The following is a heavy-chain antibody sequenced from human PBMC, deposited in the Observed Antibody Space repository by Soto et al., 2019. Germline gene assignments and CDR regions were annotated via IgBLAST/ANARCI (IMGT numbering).Heavy chain of an antibody. V-gene: IGHV1-18*01. J-gene: IGHJ4*02. CDR1: GYTFTSYG. CDR2: ISGYNGNT. CDR3: ARVIASAADFDY. Sequence: QVQLVQSGAEVKKPGASVKVSCKASGYTFTSYGIGWVRQAPGQGLEWMGWISGYNGNTNYAQKLQGRATMTTDTSTSTAYRELRSLRSDDTAVYCCARVIASAADFDYWGQGTLVTVSS. D-gene: IGHD6-13*01.